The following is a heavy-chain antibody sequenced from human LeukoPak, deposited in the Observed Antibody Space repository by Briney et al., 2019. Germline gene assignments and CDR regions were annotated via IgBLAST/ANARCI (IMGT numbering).Heavy chain of an antibody. CDR2: IKRDGSER. CDR3: AQTTSFMFYY. Sequence: QSGGSLRLSCAVSGFTFGNYWMSWVRHTPGQGPEWVANIKRDGSERYYVDSVKGRFTISRDNAKSSLFLEMSSLRVEDTAVYYCAQTTSFMFYYRGQGTLVTVSS. V-gene: IGHV3-7*03. D-gene: IGHD1-1*01. CDR1: GFTFGNYW. J-gene: IGHJ4*02.